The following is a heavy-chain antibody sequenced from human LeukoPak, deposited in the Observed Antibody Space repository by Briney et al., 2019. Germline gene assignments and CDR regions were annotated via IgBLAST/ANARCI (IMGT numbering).Heavy chain of an antibody. D-gene: IGHD3-10*01. Sequence: SETLSLTCTVSGGSISSYYWSWIRQPAGKGLEWIGRIYTSGSTNYNPSLKSRVTMSVDTSKNQFSLKLSSVTAADTAVYYCARFLYYYGSGRALDYWGQGTLVTVSS. CDR1: GGSISSYY. CDR3: ARFLYYYGSGRALDY. J-gene: IGHJ4*02. CDR2: IYTSGST. V-gene: IGHV4-4*07.